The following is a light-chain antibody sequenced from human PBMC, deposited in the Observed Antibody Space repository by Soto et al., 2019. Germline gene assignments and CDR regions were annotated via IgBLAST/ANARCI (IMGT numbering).Light chain of an antibody. CDR1: QNINIG. CDR2: GAS. CDR3: QQYNRWPLIT. Sequence: EIVMTQSPATLSVSPGETATLSFRSSQNINIGLAWYRQKPGQAPRLLIYGASTRATGTPARFSGSGSGTDFTLTISSLQSEDFALYYCQQYNRWPLITFGQGTRLEIK. J-gene: IGKJ5*01. V-gene: IGKV3D-15*01.